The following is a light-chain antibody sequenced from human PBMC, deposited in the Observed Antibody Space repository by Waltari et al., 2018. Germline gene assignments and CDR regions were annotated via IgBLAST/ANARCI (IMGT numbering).Light chain of an antibody. V-gene: IGKV3-20*01. CDR1: QYITGGW. Sequence: EIALTQSPGTLSLSPGERVILSCRASQYITGGWMTWYHQKPGQAPRLLIYAASTRAPGGPDRFSGSGSGTDFTLTISRLEPEDSGVYYCQQYDGLVVTFGGGTKVEIK. CDR2: AAS. CDR3: QQYDGLVVT. J-gene: IGKJ4*01.